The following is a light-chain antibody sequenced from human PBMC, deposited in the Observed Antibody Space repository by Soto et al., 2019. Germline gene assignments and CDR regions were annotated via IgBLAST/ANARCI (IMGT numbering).Light chain of an antibody. V-gene: IGKV3-20*01. Sequence: EIVLTQSPGTLSLSPGERANLSCRASQSVSSSYLAWYQQKPGQAPRLLIYGASSRATGIPHRLSCSGSGTDFPLTISRLEPEDFAVYYCQQYGSSSWTFGQGTKVDIK. J-gene: IGKJ1*01. CDR3: QQYGSSSWT. CDR2: GAS. CDR1: QSVSSSY.